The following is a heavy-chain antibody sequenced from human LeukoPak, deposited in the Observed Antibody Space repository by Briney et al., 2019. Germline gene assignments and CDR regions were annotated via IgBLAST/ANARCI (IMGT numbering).Heavy chain of an antibody. CDR1: GFTFSSYA. CDR2: IWYDGSNK. CDR3: ARGPYYGGPGDYYYGMDV. Sequence: GGSLRLSCAASGFTFSSYAMSWVRQPPGKGLEWVAVIWYDGSNKYCADSVKGRFTISRDNSKNTLYLQMNSLRADDTAVYYCARGPYYGGPGDYYYGMDVWGQGTTVTVSS. J-gene: IGHJ6*02. V-gene: IGHV3-33*08. D-gene: IGHD4-23*01.